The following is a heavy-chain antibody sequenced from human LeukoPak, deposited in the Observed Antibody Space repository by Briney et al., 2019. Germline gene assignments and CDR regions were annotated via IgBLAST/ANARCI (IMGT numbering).Heavy chain of an antibody. CDR3: ARDGYSSSFYFDY. Sequence: PGGSLRLSCAASGFTFSSYAMHWVRQAPGKGLEYVSAISSNGGSTYYANSVKGRFTISRDNAKNTLYLQMNSLRAEDTAVYYCARDGYSSSFYFDYWGQGTLVTVSS. CDR2: ISSNGGST. V-gene: IGHV3-64*01. CDR1: GFTFSSYA. J-gene: IGHJ4*02. D-gene: IGHD6-6*01.